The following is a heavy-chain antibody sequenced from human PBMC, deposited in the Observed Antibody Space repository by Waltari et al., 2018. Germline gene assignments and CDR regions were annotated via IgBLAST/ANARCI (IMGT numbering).Heavy chain of an antibody. CDR1: GFTFSGSA. D-gene: IGHD4-17*01. Sequence: EVQLVESGGGFVQPGGSLKLSCAASGFTFSGSAMHWVRQASGKGLEWVGRIRSKANSYATAYAASVKGRFTISRDDSKNTAYLQMNSLKTEDTAVYYCTRHDYGDYVSVNWFDPWGQGTLVTVSS. CDR2: IRSKANSYAT. J-gene: IGHJ5*02. CDR3: TRHDYGDYVSVNWFDP. V-gene: IGHV3-73*01.